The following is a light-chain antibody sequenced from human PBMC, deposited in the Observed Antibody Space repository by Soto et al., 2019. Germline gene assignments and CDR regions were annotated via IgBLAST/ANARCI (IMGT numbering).Light chain of an antibody. V-gene: IGLV2-8*01. CDR3: SSSAGSNNVVV. CDR1: SSDVGGYNS. J-gene: IGLJ3*02. CDR2: EVS. Sequence: QSALTQPPSASGSPGQSVTISCTGTSSDVGGYNSVSWYQQHPGKAPKLMIYEVSKRPSGVPDRFSGSKSGNTASLTVSGLQAEDEADYYCSSSAGSNNVVVFGGGTKLTVL.